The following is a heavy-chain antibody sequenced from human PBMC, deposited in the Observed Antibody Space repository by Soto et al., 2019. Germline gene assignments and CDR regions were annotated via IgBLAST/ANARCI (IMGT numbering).Heavy chain of an antibody. CDR1: GYTVTSYG. CDR3: ARGAYDFSLGGMDV. Sequence: ASVKVCGKASGYTVTSYGISWVRQAPGQGLEWMGWISAYNGNTNYAQKLQGRVTMTTDTSTSTAYMELRSLRSDDTAVYYCARGAYDFSLGGMDVWGQGTTVTVSS. D-gene: IGHD3-3*01. CDR2: ISAYNGNT. V-gene: IGHV1-18*01. J-gene: IGHJ6*02.